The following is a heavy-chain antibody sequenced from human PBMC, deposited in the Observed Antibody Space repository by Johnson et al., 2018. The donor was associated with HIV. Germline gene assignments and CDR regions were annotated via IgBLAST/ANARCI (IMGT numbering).Heavy chain of an antibody. J-gene: IGHJ3*02. D-gene: IGHD6-13*01. V-gene: IGHV3-30*14. CDR1: GFTFSSYA. CDR2: ISYDGSNK. CDR3: ARNSLRSNWYEWEAFDI. Sequence: QVQLVESGGGVVQPGRSLRLSCAASGFTFSSYAMHWVRQAPDKGLEWVAVISYDGSNKYYADSVKGRFTISRDNSKNTLYLQMNSLRAEDTAVYYCARNSLRSNWYEWEAFDIWGQGKRVTSSS.